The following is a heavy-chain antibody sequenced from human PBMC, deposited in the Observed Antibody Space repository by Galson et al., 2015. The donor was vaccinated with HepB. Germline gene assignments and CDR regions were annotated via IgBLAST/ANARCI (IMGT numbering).Heavy chain of an antibody. D-gene: IGHD2-2*01. J-gene: IGHJ2*01. Sequence: SVKVSCKASGGTFSSYAISWVRQAPGQGLEWMGGIIPIFGTANYAQKFQGRVTITADESTSTAYVELSSLRSEDTAVYYCARTVVPAARVWYFDLWGRGTLVTVSS. CDR3: ARTVVPAARVWYFDL. CDR1: GGTFSSYA. V-gene: IGHV1-69*13. CDR2: IIPIFGTA.